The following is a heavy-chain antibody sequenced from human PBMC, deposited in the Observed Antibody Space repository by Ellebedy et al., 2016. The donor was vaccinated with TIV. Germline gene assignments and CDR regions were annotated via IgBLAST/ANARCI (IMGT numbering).Heavy chain of an antibody. J-gene: IGHJ4*02. CDR1: GGSVSTTKYY. CDR2: VYYSGSP. D-gene: IGHD3-9*01. Sequence: SQTLSLTCGVSGGSVSTTKYYWAWLRQPPGKGLEWIGSVYYSGSPYYNPSFKSRVTLSADTSKNQFSLNLRTVSAADTGVYYCARIDPWQPIDDWGQGILVTVSS. V-gene: IGHV4-39*01. CDR3: ARIDPWQPIDD.